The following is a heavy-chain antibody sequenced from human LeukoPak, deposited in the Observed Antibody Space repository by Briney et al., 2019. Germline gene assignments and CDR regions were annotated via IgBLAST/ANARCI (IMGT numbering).Heavy chain of an antibody. D-gene: IGHD5-12*01. CDR1: GFTFDDYA. V-gene: IGHV3-43*02. Sequence: GGSLRLSCAASGFTFDDYAMHWVRQAPGKGLEWVSLISGDGGSTYYADSVKGRFTISRDNSKNSLYLQMHSLRTEDTALYYCAKDIRPRWLAQTLFDYWGQGTLVTVSS. CDR2: ISGDGGST. J-gene: IGHJ4*02. CDR3: AKDIRPRWLAQTLFDY.